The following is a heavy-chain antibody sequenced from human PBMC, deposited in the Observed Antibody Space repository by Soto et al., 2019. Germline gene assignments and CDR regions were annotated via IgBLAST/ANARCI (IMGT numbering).Heavy chain of an antibody. CDR1: GFTFSSYG. Sequence: QVQLVESGGGVVQPGRSLRLSCAASGFTFSSYGMHWVRQAPGKGLEWVAVISYDGSNKYYADYVKGRFTISRDNSKNTLYLQMHSLRAEDTAVYYCAKDVVVGATTGLGDYYYYYGMAVWGKGTTFPVSS. V-gene: IGHV3-30*18. CDR2: ISYDGSNK. J-gene: IGHJ6*04. D-gene: IGHD1-26*01. CDR3: AKDVVVGATTGLGDYYYYYGMAV.